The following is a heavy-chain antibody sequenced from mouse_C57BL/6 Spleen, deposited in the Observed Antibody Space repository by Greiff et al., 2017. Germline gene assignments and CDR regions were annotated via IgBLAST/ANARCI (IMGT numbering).Heavy chain of an antibody. J-gene: IGHJ1*03. CDR3: ARDQGNPWYFDV. CDR1: GYSITSGYY. D-gene: IGHD2-1*01. V-gene: IGHV3-6*01. CDR2: ISYDGSN. Sequence: EVKLMESGPGLVKPSQSLSLTCSVTGYSITSGYYWNWIRQFPGNKLEWMGYISYDGSNNYNPSLKNRISITRDTSKNQFFLKLNSVTTEDTATYYCARDQGNPWYFDVWGTGTTVTVSS.